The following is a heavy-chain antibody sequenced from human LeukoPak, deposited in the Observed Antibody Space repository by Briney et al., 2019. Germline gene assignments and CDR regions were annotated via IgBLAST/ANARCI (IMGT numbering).Heavy chain of an antibody. D-gene: IGHD3-10*01. V-gene: IGHV5-51*01. CDR1: GYSFTNYI. Sequence: GESLKISCKASGYSFTNYIIGWVRPMPGRGLGWMWLIYPGDADTRYNPSFQGQVTISADKSISTAYLQWSNLKASDTAIYYCAMTFGKGAMDVWGKGTTVTISS. CDR2: IYPGDADT. J-gene: IGHJ6*04. CDR3: AMTFGKGAMDV.